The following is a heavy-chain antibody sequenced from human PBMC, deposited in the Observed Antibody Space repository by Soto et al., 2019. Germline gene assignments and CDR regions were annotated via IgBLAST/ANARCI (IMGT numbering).Heavy chain of an antibody. Sequence: PGGSLRLSCAASGFTFSSYGMHWVRQAPGKGLEWVAVISYDGSNKYYADSVKGRFTISRDNSKNTLYLQMNSLRAEDTAVYYCAKGGYCSGGSCLRRWADNDYWGQGTLVTVSS. CDR2: ISYDGSNK. J-gene: IGHJ4*02. CDR1: GFTFSSYG. D-gene: IGHD2-15*01. V-gene: IGHV3-30*18. CDR3: AKGGYCSGGSCLRRWADNDY.